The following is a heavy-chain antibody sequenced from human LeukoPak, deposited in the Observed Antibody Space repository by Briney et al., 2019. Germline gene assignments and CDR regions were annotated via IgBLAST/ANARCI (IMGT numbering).Heavy chain of an antibody. CDR1: GGSISSSNW. V-gene: IGHV4-4*02. CDR3: AQGGTPNWFDP. J-gene: IGHJ5*02. Sequence: SETLSLTCAVSGGSISSSNWWSWVRQPPGKGLEWIGEIYQSGSTNYNPSLKSRVTISVDKSKNQFSLKLNSVTAADTAVYYCAQGGTPNWFDPWGQGTLVTVSS. D-gene: IGHD3-16*01. CDR2: IYQSGST.